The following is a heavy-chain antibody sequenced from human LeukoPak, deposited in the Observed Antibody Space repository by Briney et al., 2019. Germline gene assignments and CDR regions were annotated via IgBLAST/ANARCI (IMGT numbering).Heavy chain of an antibody. V-gene: IGHV1-18*01. J-gene: IGHJ3*02. CDR2: ISAYNGNT. Sequence: ASVKVSCKASGYTFTSYGISWVRQAPGQGLEWMGWISAYNGNTNYAQKLQGRVTMTTDTSTSTAYMELRGLRSDDTAVYYCARALRDLDASDIWGQGTMVTVSS. D-gene: IGHD3-16*01. CDR1: GYTFTSYG. CDR3: ARALRDLDASDI.